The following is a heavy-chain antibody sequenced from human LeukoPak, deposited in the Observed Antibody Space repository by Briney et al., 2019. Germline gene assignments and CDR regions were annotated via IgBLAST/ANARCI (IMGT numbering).Heavy chain of an antibody. Sequence: GGSLRLSCAASGFSFSNYWMHWVRHAPGKGLVWVTRMNSDGSATYYADSVQGGFTISRDNAKNTLYLQMNSLRAEDTAMYFCAKGPNYFDSWGQGTLVTVSS. CDR2: MNSDGSAT. CDR3: AKGPNYFDS. V-gene: IGHV3-74*01. J-gene: IGHJ4*02. CDR1: GFSFSNYW.